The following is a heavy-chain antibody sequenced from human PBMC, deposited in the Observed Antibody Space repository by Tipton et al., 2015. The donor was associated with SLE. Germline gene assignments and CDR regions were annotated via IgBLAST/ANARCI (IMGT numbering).Heavy chain of an antibody. Sequence: LRLSCAVYGGSFSAYYWSWIRQPPGKGLEWIGEINHSGSTNYNPSLKSRVTISVDTSKNQFSLKLSSVTAADTAVYYCARGFKKYYDFWSGYPVHYGMDVWGQGTTVTVSS. CDR1: GGSFSAYY. CDR3: ARGFKKYYDFWSGYPVHYGMDV. V-gene: IGHV4-34*01. J-gene: IGHJ6*02. D-gene: IGHD3-3*01. CDR2: INHSGST.